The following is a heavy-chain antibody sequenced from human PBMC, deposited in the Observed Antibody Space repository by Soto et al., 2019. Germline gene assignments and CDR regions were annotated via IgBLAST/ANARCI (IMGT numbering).Heavy chain of an antibody. CDR2: INHSGST. J-gene: IGHJ4*02. D-gene: IGHD1-26*01. CDR1: GGSFSGYY. Sequence: PSETLSLTCAVYGGSFSGYYWTWIRQPPGTGLEWIGEINHSGSTNYNPSLKSRVTISVDTSKNQFSLKLTSVTAADTAVYYCARHSGSYFRDYWGQGTLVTVSS. V-gene: IGHV4-34*01. CDR3: ARHSGSYFRDY.